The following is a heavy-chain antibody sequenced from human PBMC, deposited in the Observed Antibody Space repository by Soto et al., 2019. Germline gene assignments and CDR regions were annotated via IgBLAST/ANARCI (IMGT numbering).Heavy chain of an antibody. CDR3: ARDKAGGRGYNWFDP. Sequence: QVQLQESGPGLVKPSETLSLTCTVSGGSISSYYWSWVRQPAGKGLEWIGRIYTSGSTNYNPSLKGRVTMSVDTSKNQFSLKLSSVTAADTAVYYCARDKAGGRGYNWFDPWGQGTLVTVSS. CDR1: GGSISSYY. J-gene: IGHJ5*02. CDR2: IYTSGST. V-gene: IGHV4-4*07. D-gene: IGHD3-10*01.